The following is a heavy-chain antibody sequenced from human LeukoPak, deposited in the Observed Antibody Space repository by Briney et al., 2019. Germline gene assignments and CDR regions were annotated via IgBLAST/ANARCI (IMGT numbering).Heavy chain of an antibody. CDR2: IYYSGST. J-gene: IGHJ6*03. V-gene: IGHV4-30-4*08. CDR3: ARVNYYYYYMDV. Sequence: SQTLSLTCTVSGGSISSGDYYWSWIRQPPGKGLEWIGYIYYSGSTYYNPSLKSRVTISVDTSKNQFSLKLSSVTVADTAVYYCARVNYYYYYMDVWGKGATVTVSS. CDR1: GGSISSGDYY.